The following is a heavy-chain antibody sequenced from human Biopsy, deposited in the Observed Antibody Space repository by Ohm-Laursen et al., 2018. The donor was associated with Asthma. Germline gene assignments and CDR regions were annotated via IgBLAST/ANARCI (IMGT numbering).Heavy chain of an antibody. D-gene: IGHD3-9*01. CDR3: ARTNYDFLTGQINDAFAI. CDR1: GYTFISYA. V-gene: IGHV1-3*01. J-gene: IGHJ3*02. Sequence: ASVKASCNASGYTFISYAIHWARQAPGQRLEWMGCINVGNGNTKYSQKFQGRVTITRDTSASTAYMELRSLRSEDTAVSYCARTNYDFLTGQINDAFAIWGQGTMVTVSS. CDR2: INVGNGNT.